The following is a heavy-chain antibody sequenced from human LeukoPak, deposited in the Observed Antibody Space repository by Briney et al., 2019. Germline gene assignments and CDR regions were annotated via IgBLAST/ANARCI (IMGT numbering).Heavy chain of an antibody. J-gene: IGHJ4*02. Sequence: ASVTVSCKASGYTFTGYYMHWVRQAPGQGLEWMGWINPKSGGTNYAQKFEGRVTITRDTSISTAYMELSRLRSDDTAVYYCARGWGSYCSSTSCWTGDYWGQGTLVTVSS. CDR3: ARGWGSYCSSTSCWTGDY. CDR1: GYTFTGYY. CDR2: INPKSGGT. D-gene: IGHD2-2*01. V-gene: IGHV1-2*02.